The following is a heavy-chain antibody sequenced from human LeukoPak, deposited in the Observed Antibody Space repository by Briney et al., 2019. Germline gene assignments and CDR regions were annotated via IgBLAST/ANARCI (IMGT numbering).Heavy chain of an antibody. V-gene: IGHV4-31*03. CDR2: IYYSGST. CDR1: GGSISSGGYY. J-gene: IGHJ4*02. D-gene: IGHD4-11*01. CDR3: ARGTVTPFDY. Sequence: PSETLSLTCTVAGGSISSGGYYWSWIRQHPGKGLEWIGYIYYSGSTYYNPSLKSRVTISVDTSKNQFSLKLSSVTAADTAVYYCARGTVTPFDYWGQGTLVTVSS.